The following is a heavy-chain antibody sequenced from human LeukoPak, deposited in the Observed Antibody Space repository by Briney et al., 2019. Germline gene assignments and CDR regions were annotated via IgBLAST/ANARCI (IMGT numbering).Heavy chain of an antibody. CDR2: INPKGGGI. CDR3: ARDTCDGGDCFNWFDP. J-gene: IGHJ5*02. CDR1: GYSSTDYD. V-gene: IGHV1-2*02. Sequence: ASVKVSCKASGYSSTDYDIHWARQAPGQGPEWMGWINPKGGGINYAPEFQGRVTMTRDTSITTAYMELSSLRSDDTAMYYCARDTCDGGDCFNWFDPWGQGTLVTVSS. D-gene: IGHD2-21*02.